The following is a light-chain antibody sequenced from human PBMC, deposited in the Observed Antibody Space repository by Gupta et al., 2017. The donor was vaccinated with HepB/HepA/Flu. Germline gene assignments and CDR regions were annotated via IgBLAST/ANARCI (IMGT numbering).Light chain of an antibody. V-gene: IGLV3-25*03. CDR3: QSADSSGSL. Sequence: SYELTQPPSVSVSPGQTARLTCSGDALPKQYAYWYQQKPGQAPVLVIYKDSGRPSGIPGRFSGTSSGTTVTLTISGVEAEDEAYYYCQSADSSGSLFGGGTKLTVL. J-gene: IGLJ2*01. CDR1: ALPKQY. CDR2: KDS.